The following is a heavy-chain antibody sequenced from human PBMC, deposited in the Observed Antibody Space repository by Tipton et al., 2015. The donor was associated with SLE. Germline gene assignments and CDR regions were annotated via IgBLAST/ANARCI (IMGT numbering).Heavy chain of an antibody. CDR3: ARRLAAAGAHFDY. CDR1: GGSISSSSYY. V-gene: IGHV4-39*07. CDR2: INHSGST. D-gene: IGHD6-13*01. Sequence: GLVKPSETLSLTCTVSGGSISSSSYYWGWIRQPPGKGLEWIGEINHSGSTNYNPSLKSRVTISVDTSKNQFSLKLSSVTAADTAVYYCARRLAAAGAHFDYWGQGTLVTVSS. J-gene: IGHJ4*02.